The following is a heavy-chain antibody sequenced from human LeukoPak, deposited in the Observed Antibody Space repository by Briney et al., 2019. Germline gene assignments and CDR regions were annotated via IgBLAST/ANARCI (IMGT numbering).Heavy chain of an antibody. Sequence: PGGSLRLSCAASGFTFNKYAMHWVRQAPGKGLEWVAVISYDESNRYYADSVKGRFTISRDNSKNTLFLQMNSLRAEDTAVYYCARVQSDHFTSGAFDVWGQGTMVTVSS. CDR3: ARVQSDHFTSGAFDV. CDR2: ISYDESNR. V-gene: IGHV3-30*04. J-gene: IGHJ3*01. D-gene: IGHD3-3*02. CDR1: GFTFNKYA.